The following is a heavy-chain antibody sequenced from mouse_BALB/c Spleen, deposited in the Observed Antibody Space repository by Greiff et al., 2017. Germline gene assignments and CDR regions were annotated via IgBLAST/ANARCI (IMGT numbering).Heavy chain of an antibody. J-gene: IGHJ4*01. Sequence: VQLQQSGAELVRSGASVKFSCTASGFTIKDYYMPWVKQRPEQGLEWIGWIDPENGDTENAPKFQGKATMTADTSSNTAYLQLSSLTSEDTAVYYCSGLRVAMDYWGQGTSVTVSS. CDR1: GFTIKDYY. CDR3: SGLRVAMDY. CDR2: IDPENGDT. V-gene: IGHV14-4*02.